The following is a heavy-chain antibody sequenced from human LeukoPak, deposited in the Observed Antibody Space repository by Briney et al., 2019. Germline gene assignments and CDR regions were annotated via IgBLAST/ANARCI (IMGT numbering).Heavy chain of an antibody. V-gene: IGHV3-66*02. CDR2: IYSGGST. CDR3: ASTDIGAAAAFDY. D-gene: IGHD6-25*01. Sequence: GGSLRLSCAASGFTFSNFWMHWVRQAPGKGLEWVSVIYSGGSTYYADSVKGRFTISRDNSKNTLYLQMNSLRAEDTAVYYCASTDIGAAAAFDYWGQGTLVTVSS. J-gene: IGHJ4*02. CDR1: GFTFSNFW.